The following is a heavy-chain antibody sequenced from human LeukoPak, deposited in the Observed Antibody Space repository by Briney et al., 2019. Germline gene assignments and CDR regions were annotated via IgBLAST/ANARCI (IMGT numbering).Heavy chain of an antibody. CDR2: MSPNSGNA. Sequence: ASVKVSCKASGYTFTCYDINWVRQATGQGLEWMGWMSPNSGNAGYAQKFQGRVTMTRSTSMSTAYMELSSLRSEDTAVYYCARGPPDWGYDYWGQGTLVTVSS. J-gene: IGHJ4*02. V-gene: IGHV1-8*01. CDR3: ARGPPDWGYDY. D-gene: IGHD7-27*01. CDR1: GYTFTCYD.